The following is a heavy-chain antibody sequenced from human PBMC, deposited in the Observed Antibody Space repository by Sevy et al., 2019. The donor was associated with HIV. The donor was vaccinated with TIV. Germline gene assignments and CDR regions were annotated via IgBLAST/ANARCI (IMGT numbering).Heavy chain of an antibody. V-gene: IGHV3-49*03. J-gene: IGHJ4*02. CDR2: IRTKAYGGTT. CDR3: TRGRYTYVPFDY. D-gene: IGHD3-10*02. CDR1: GFTYGDYA. Sequence: GGSLRLSCTASGFTYGDYAMNWFRQARGKGVEWVGFIRTKAYGGTTEYAASVKGRFTISRDDSKSIAYLQMNSLKTEDTAVYYCTRGRYTYVPFDYWGQGTLVTVSS.